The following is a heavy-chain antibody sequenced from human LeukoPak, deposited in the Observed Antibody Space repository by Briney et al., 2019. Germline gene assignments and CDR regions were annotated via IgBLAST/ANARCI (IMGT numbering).Heavy chain of an antibody. V-gene: IGHV3-30-3*01. CDR1: GFTFSSYA. J-gene: IGHJ5*02. CDR3: ARERCSSTSCASPFDP. D-gene: IGHD2-2*01. CDR2: ISYDGSNK. Sequence: GGSLRLSCAASGFTFSSYAMHWVRQAPGKGLEWVAVISYDGSNKYYAASAKGRFTISRDNSKNTLYLQMNSLRAEDTAVYYCARERCSSTSCASPFDPWGQGTLVTVSS.